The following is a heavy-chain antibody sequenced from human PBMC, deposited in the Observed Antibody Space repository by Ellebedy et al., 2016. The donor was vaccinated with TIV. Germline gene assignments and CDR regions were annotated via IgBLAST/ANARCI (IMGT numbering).Heavy chain of an antibody. V-gene: IGHV3-7*01. CDR1: GFTFTTYW. Sequence: GGSLRLSCAASGFTFTTYWMKWVRQAPGKGLEWVANIKQDGSEKYYVDSLKGRFTISRDNAKNPLFLQMTSLRVEYTAVYYCARRGSYGDYAVQVNSWFDRWGRGTLVTVAS. J-gene: IGHJ5*02. CDR2: IKQDGSEK. CDR3: ARRGSYGDYAVQVNSWFDR. D-gene: IGHD4-17*01.